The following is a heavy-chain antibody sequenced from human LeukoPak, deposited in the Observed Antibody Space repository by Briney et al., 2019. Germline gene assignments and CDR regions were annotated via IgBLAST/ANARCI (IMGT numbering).Heavy chain of an antibody. CDR2: INPSGGST. V-gene: IGHV1-46*01. CDR3: ARVDPMVNFDY. J-gene: IGHJ4*02. CDR1: GYTFTSYY. Sequence: ASVKVSCKASGYTFTSYYMHWVRQAPGQGLEWTGIINPSGGSTSYAQKFQGRVTMTRDTSTSTVYMELSSLRSEDTAVYYCARVDPMVNFDYWGQGTLVTVSS. D-gene: IGHD3-10*01.